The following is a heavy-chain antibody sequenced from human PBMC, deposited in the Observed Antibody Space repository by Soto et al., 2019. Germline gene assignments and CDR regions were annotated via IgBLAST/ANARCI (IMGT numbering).Heavy chain of an antibody. V-gene: IGHV3-23*01. CDR3: AKARCSTSNCYVPDY. D-gene: IGHD2-2*01. CDR2: INGGGGSP. CDR1: GFTFSTYT. J-gene: IGHJ4*02. Sequence: EVHLLESGGGLAQPGGSLRLSCAASGFTFSTYTMSWVRRAPGKGLEWVSTINGGGGSPSYEDSVQGRFTISRDNPKNTLYLQLNSLTVDDTATYYCAKARCSTSNCYVPDYWGQGAPVTVSS.